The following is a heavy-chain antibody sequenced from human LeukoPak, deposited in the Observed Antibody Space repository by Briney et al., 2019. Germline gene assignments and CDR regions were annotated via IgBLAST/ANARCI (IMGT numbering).Heavy chain of an antibody. CDR3: ARDRDLAFDY. CDR1: GFTFRLYS. V-gene: IGHV3-48*02. J-gene: IGHJ4*02. Sequence: GGSLRLSCAASGFTFRLYSMNWVRQAPGRGLEWVSYIRSSDGAIAYADSVKGRFTISRDDAKNSLYLQMNSLRDEDTAVYYCARDRDLAFDYWGQGTLITVSS. CDR2: IRSSDGAI.